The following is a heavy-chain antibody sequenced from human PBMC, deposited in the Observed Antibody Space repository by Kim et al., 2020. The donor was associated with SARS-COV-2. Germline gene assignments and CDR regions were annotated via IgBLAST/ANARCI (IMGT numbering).Heavy chain of an antibody. CDR3: ARGGASRDGYTYRFDY. J-gene: IGHJ4*02. D-gene: IGHD5-12*01. CDR1: GASISSNNW. V-gene: IGHV4-4*02. Sequence: SETLSLTCVVSGASISSNNWWSWVRQSPGKGLEGIAAIYYSGNTNYSASLESRVTISVDKPKNQVSLNLTPVTAADTAVYYCARGGASRDGYTYRFDYGGEGTRVSV. CDR2: IYYSGNT.